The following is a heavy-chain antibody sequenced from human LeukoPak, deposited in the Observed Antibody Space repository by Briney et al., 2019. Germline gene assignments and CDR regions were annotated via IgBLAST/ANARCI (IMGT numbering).Heavy chain of an antibody. CDR1: EFTLSSYS. CDR2: ISSSGATT. CDR3: AKHPTRSGWYQDY. D-gene: IGHD6-19*01. V-gene: IGHV3-23*01. Sequence: GGSLRLSCVASEFTLSSYSMTWVRQGPERGLEWVSAISSSGATTYYAYSVKGRFTISRDNSKNTLYLQMNSMTAEDTAVYSCAKHPTRSGWYQDYWGQGTLVTVSS. J-gene: IGHJ4*02.